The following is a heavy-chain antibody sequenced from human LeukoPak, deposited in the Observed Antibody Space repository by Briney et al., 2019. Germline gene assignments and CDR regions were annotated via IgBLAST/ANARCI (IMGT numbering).Heavy chain of an antibody. CDR3: ARSLGYCSSTSCYTGGFFDY. J-gene: IGHJ4*02. CDR2: ISYDGSNK. Sequence: TGRSLRLSCAASGFTFSSYGMHWVRQAPGKGLEWVAVISYDGSNKYYADSVKGRFTISRDNSKNTLYLQMNSLRAEDTAVYYCARSLGYCSSTSCYTGGFFDYWGQGTLVTVSS. CDR1: GFTFSSYG. D-gene: IGHD2-2*02. V-gene: IGHV3-30*06.